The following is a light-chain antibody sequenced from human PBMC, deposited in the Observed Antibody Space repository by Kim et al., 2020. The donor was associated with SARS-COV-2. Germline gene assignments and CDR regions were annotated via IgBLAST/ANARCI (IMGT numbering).Light chain of an antibody. CDR3: SSYTSSSTQVV. CDR1: SSDVGGYNY. CDR2: DVS. J-gene: IGLJ2*01. V-gene: IGLV2-14*03. Sequence: QSALTQPASVSGSPGQSITISCTGTSSDVGGYNYVSWYQQHPGKAPKLTIYDVSVRPSGVSNRFSGSKSGNTASLTISGLQAEDEADYYCSSYTSSSTQVVFGGGTQLTVL.